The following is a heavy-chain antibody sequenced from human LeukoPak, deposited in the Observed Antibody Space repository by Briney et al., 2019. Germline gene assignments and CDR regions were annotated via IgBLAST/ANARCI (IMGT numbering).Heavy chain of an antibody. CDR1: GFTFSSYA. J-gene: IGHJ3*02. Sequence: GRSLRLSCAASGFTFSSYAMHWVRQAPGKGLEWVAVISYDGSNKYYADSVKGRFTISRDNSKNTLYLQMNSLRAEDTAVYYCAKVFPNSSSGDAFDIWGQGPMVTVSS. D-gene: IGHD6-25*01. CDR2: ISYDGSNK. CDR3: AKVFPNSSSGDAFDI. V-gene: IGHV3-30-3*01.